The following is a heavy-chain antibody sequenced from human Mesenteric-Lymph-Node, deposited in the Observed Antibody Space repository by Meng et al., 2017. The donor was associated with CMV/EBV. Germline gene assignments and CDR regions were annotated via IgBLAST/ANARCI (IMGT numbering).Heavy chain of an antibody. CDR2: IIPILDVT. V-gene: IGHV1-69*10. CDR1: GGTFNNGV. D-gene: IGHD3-16*01. Sequence: SVKVSCKASGGTFNNGVSWVRQAPGQGLEWMGGIIPILDVTTYSQNFQGRVTITADKSASTAYMDLSSLRSEDTAVYYCARGRRDGRVMSARTGMDIWGQGTTVTVSS. J-gene: IGHJ6*02. CDR3: ARGRRDGRVMSARTGMDI.